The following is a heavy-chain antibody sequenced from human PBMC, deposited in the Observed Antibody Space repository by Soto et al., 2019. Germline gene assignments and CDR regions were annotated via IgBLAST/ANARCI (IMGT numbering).Heavy chain of an antibody. CDR2: INPNSGGT. CDR1: GYTFTGYY. J-gene: IGHJ5*02. Sequence: ASVKVSCKASGYTFTGYYMHWVRQAPGQGLEWMGWINPNSGGTNYAQKFQGWVTMTRDTSISTAYMELSRLRSDDTAVYYCAREGGGQKHNWFDPWGQGTLVTVST. D-gene: IGHD2-15*01. CDR3: AREGGGQKHNWFDP. V-gene: IGHV1-2*04.